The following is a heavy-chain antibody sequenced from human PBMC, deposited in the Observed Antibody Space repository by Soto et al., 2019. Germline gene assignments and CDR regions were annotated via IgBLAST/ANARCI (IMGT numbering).Heavy chain of an antibody. V-gene: IGHV1-18*01. CDR2: INIYNGNT. J-gene: IGHJ1*01. CDR3: ARMDRTAAAARSFY. D-gene: IGHD6-13*01. CDR1: GYTFTNYG. Sequence: VQLVQSGSEVKKPGASVKVSCKTSGYTFTNYGVSWVRQAPGQGLEWMGWINIYNGNTNYAQRFQGRVTMTAETSTRTAYMDLRNLRFNDTAVYFCARMDRTAAAARSFYWGQGTLVTVSS.